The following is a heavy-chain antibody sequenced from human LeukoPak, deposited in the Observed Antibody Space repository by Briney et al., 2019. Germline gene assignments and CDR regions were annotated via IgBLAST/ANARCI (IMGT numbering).Heavy chain of an antibody. CDR2: INHSGST. Sequence: SETQSLTCAVYGGSFSGYYWSWIRQPPGKGLEWIGEINHSGSTNYNPSLKSRVTISVDTSKNQFSLKLSSVTAADTAVYYCAARGIAAAPGNYWGQGTLVTVSS. CDR3: AARGIAAAPGNY. D-gene: IGHD6-13*01. CDR1: GGSFSGYY. J-gene: IGHJ4*02. V-gene: IGHV4-34*01.